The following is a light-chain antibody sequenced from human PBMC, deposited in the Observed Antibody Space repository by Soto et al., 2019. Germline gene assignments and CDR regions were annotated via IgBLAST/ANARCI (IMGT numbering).Light chain of an antibody. CDR1: SSNIGSYS. CDR3: AAWDDSLSGPV. V-gene: IGLV1-44*01. Sequence: QSVLTQPPSASGTPGQRVTISCSGRSSNIGSYSVNWYQQLPGTAPRLLMYSDNLRPSGVPDRFSGSKSGTSASLAISGLQSEDEADYYCAAWDDSLSGPVFGGGTKVTVL. J-gene: IGLJ3*02. CDR2: SDN.